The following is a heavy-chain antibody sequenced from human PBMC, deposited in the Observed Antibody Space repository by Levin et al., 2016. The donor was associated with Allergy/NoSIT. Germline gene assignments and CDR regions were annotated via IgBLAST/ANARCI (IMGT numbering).Heavy chain of an antibody. D-gene: IGHD6-13*01. V-gene: IGHV1-3*01. Sequence: WVRQAPGQRLEWMGWINAGNGNTKYSQKFQGRVTITRDTSASTAYMELSSLRSEDTAVYYCARDIAAAGTGNYYYGMDVWGQGTTVTVSS. CDR3: ARDIAAAGTGNYYYGMDV. CDR2: INAGNGNT. J-gene: IGHJ6*02.